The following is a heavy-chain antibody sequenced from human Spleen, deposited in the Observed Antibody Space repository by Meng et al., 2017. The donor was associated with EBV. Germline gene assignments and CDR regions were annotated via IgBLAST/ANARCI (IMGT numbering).Heavy chain of an antibody. CDR3: ARTQNYYDSGLFPRGPFFDY. Sequence: QVQLQEAGPGRGKPSQTLSLTCAVSGGSISNGVYYWSWIRQSPRKGLEWIGYIHYIGSTYYNPSLKSRVSISVDTSKNQFSLRLSSATAADTAMYFCARTQNYYDSGLFPRGPFFDYWGQGALVTVSS. CDR2: IHYIGST. CDR1: GGSISNGVYY. J-gene: IGHJ4*02. V-gene: IGHV4-30-4*01. D-gene: IGHD3-10*01.